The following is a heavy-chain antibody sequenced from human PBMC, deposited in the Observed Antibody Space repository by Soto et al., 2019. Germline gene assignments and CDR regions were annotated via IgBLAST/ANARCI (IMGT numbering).Heavy chain of an antibody. CDR3: ARDQRDSSTSGYYYAMDV. D-gene: IGHD6-6*01. Sequence: QVQLVESGGGLVKPGGSLRLSCAASGFTFSDYYMSWIRQAPGKGLEWVSSISTSGSTIYYADSVKGRFTISRDNAKYSRXLQMNSLRAEDTAVYYCARDQRDSSTSGYYYAMDVWGQGTTVTVSS. CDR1: GFTFSDYY. CDR2: ISTSGSTI. V-gene: IGHV3-11*01. J-gene: IGHJ6*02.